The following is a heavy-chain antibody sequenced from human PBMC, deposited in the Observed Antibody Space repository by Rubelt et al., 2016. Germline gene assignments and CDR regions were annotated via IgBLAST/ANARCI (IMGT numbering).Heavy chain of an antibody. CDR1: GGSISSYY. D-gene: IGHD6-19*01. V-gene: IGHV4-59*01. Sequence: QVQLQESGPGLVKPSETLSLTCTVSGGSISSYYWSWIRQPPGKGLEWIGYIYYSGGTNYNPSLKSRVTRSLDTSKNQVVLKLSSVTAADTAGYYCARAGHGVSGGMDGGGQGTTVTVSS. CDR2: IYYSGGT. J-gene: IGHJ6*02. CDR3: ARAGHGVSGGMDG.